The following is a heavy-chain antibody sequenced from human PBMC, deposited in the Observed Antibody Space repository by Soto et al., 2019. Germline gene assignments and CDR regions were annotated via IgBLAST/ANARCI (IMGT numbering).Heavy chain of an antibody. CDR3: TRAISGGPFDY. D-gene: IGHD2-15*01. J-gene: IGHJ4*02. CDR2: INPNSGGT. Sequence: GASVKVSCKASGYTFTSYAMHWVRQAPGQGLEWMGWINPNSGGTNYAQKFQGWVTMTRDTSISTAYMELSRLRSDDTAVYYCTRAISGGPFDYWGQGALVTVSS. V-gene: IGHV1-2*04. CDR1: GYTFTSYA.